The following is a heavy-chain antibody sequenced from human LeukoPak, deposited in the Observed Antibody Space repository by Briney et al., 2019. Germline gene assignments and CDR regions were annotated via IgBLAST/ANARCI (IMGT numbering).Heavy chain of an antibody. V-gene: IGHV4-30-4*08. D-gene: IGHD3-10*01. CDR2: IYYSGST. J-gene: IGHJ4*02. CDR1: GGFISSGGYY. CDR3: AREKSGSCYENFDY. Sequence: SQTLSLTCTVSGGFISSGGYYWSWIRQPPGKGLEWIGYIYYSGSTYYNPSLKSRVTISVDTSKNQVSLRLSSVTAADTAVYYCAREKSGSCYENFDYWGQGTLVTVSS.